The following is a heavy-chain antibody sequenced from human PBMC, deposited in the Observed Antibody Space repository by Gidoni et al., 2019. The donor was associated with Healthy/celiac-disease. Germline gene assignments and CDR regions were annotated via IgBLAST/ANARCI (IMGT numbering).Heavy chain of an antibody. J-gene: IGHJ3*02. CDR3: ARVGIAAAGRMQDAFDI. Sequence: QVQLVQSGAEVKKPGFSVTVSCKDSGGTFSSYGISWVRQAPGQGLEWMGGIVPIFGTANYAQKFQGRVTITADESTSTAYMELSSLRSEDTAVYYCARVGIAAAGRMQDAFDIWGQGTMVTVSS. D-gene: IGHD6-13*01. CDR2: IVPIFGTA. CDR1: GGTFSSYG. V-gene: IGHV1-69*01.